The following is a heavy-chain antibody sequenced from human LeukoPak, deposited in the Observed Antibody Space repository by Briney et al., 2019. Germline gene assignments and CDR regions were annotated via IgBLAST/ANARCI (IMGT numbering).Heavy chain of an antibody. CDR3: ARLREIPVFGVVTKSTSYFDY. D-gene: IGHD3-3*01. Sequence: GGSLRLSCAASGFTFSSYWMSWVRQAPGKGLVWVANIKQDGSEKNYVDSVKGRLTISRDSAKNSLYLQMNSLRAEDTAVYYCARLREIPVFGVVTKSTSYFDYWGQGTLVTVSS. V-gene: IGHV3-7*01. CDR1: GFTFSSYW. J-gene: IGHJ4*02. CDR2: IKQDGSEK.